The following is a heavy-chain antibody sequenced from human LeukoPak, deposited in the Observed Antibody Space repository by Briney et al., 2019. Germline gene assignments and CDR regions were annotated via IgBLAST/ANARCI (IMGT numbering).Heavy chain of an antibody. D-gene: IGHD3-22*01. V-gene: IGHV1-69*13. CDR2: IIPIFGTA. CDR3: ARVPEASSIYYCDSSGYYP. J-gene: IGHJ5*02. CDR1: GGTFSSYA. Sequence: SVKVSCKASGGTFSSYAISWVRQAPGQGLEWMGGIIPIFGTANYAQKFQGRVTITADESTSTAYMELSSLRSEDTAVYYCARVPEASSIYYCDSSGYYPWGQGTLVTVSS.